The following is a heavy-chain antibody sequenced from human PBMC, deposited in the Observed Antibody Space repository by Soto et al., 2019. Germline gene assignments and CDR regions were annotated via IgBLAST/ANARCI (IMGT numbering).Heavy chain of an antibody. Sequence: PSETLSLTCTVSGGSISSYYWSWIRQPPGKGLEWIGYIYYSGSTNYNPSLKSRVTISVDTSKNQFSLKLSSVTAADTAVYYCARVGGTDAFDIWGQGTMVTVSS. CDR3: ARVGGTDAFDI. D-gene: IGHD1-26*01. CDR2: IYYSGST. V-gene: IGHV4-59*01. CDR1: GGSISSYY. J-gene: IGHJ3*02.